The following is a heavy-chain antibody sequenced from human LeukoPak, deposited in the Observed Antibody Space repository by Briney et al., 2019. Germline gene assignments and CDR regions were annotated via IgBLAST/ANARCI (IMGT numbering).Heavy chain of an antibody. V-gene: IGHV4-59*12. D-gene: IGHD5-18*01. CDR3: ARDQGRGYSYGYYYYGMDV. Sequence: SETLSLTCTVSGGSISSYYWSWIRQPPGKGLEWIGYIHYSGSTNYNPSLKSRVTISVDTSRNQFSLKLSSVTAADTAVYYCARDQGRGYSYGYYYYGMDVWGQGTTVTVSS. CDR2: IHYSGST. CDR1: GGSISSYY. J-gene: IGHJ6*02.